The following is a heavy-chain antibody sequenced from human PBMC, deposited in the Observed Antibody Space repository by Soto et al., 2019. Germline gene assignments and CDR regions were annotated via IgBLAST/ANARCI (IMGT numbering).Heavy chain of an antibody. J-gene: IGHJ4*02. CDR3: TSDERIVEAGLTDS. D-gene: IGHD6-19*01. CDR2: IRSKAASYAT. V-gene: IGHV3-73*01. Sequence: EVQLVESGGGSVQPGGSLTLSCAASGFTFSVSAIHWVRQASGNGLEWVGRIRSKAASYATAYAASVKGRFNISRDDLKNTAYLQMNSLKTDDTAVYYCTSDERIVEAGLTDSWGQGTLVTVSS. CDR1: GFTFSVSA.